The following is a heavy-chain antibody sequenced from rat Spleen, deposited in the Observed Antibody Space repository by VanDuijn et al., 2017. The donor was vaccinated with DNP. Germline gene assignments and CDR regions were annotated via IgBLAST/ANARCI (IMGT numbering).Heavy chain of an antibody. CDR1: GFTFSAYW. J-gene: IGHJ2*01. V-gene: IGHV5-58*01. CDR2: INTDGDST. Sequence: EVQLVETGGGLVQPGRSLKVSCVASGFTFSAYWMYWIRQAPGKGLEWVASINTDGDSTYYLDSVKGRFTISRDNAENTLYLQMDSLRSEDTATYYCATHFDYWGQGVMVTVSS. CDR3: ATHFDY.